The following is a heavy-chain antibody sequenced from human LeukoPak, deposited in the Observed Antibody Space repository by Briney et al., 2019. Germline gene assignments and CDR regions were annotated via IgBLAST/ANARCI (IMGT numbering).Heavy chain of an antibody. CDR3: ARDTEPYYYDSSGYYH. CDR1: GFTFSSYW. D-gene: IGHD3-22*01. CDR2: IKQDGSEK. Sequence: PGGSLRLSCAASGFTFSSYWMSWVRQAPGKGLEWVANIKQDGSEKYYADSVKGRFTISRDNAKNSLYLQMNSLRAEDTAVYYCARDTEPYYYDSSGYYHWGQGTLVTVSS. J-gene: IGHJ4*02. V-gene: IGHV3-7*03.